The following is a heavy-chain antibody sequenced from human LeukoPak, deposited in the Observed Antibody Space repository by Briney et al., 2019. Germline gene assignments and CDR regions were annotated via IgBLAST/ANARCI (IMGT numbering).Heavy chain of an antibody. CDR3: ARGMGYFDTGMVKYNYNGMDV. D-gene: IGHD5-18*01. CDR1: AYSSTGFY. V-gene: IGHV1-2*02. CDR2: TNPNSGGT. Sequence: ASVKVSCNASAYSSTGFYMHWVRHAPRQGLEWMGWTNPNSGGTNYAQKIQGRVTMTRDTSTSIVYMDLSRLRSEDTAVYYCARGMGYFDTGMVKYNYNGMDVWGQGTTVTVSS. J-gene: IGHJ6*02.